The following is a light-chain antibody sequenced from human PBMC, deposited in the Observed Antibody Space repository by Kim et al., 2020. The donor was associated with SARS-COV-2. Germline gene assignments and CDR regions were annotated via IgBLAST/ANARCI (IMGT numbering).Light chain of an antibody. J-gene: IGLJ3*02. CDR2: GRN. CDR3: NSRDSSGNHLV. V-gene: IGLV3-19*01. Sequence: GQTVRITCQGDSLRNDYACWYQQKPRQAPVVVIYGRNDRPSGIPDRFSGSNSGNTASLTITGAQAEDEANYYCNSRDSSGNHLVFGGGTQLTVL. CDR1: SLRNDY.